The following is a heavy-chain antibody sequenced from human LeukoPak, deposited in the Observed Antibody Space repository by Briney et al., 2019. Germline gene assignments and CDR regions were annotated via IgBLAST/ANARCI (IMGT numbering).Heavy chain of an antibody. D-gene: IGHD5-12*01. J-gene: IGHJ4*02. CDR1: GFTFSSYA. V-gene: IGHV3-23*01. CDR3: AKVGFGSGHSGYDYSDY. CDR2: ISGSGGST. Sequence: GGSLRLSCAASGFTFSSYAMSWVRQAPGKGLEWVSAISGSGGSTYYADSVKGRFTISRDNSKNTLYLQMNSLRAKDTAVYYCAKVGFGSGHSGYDYSDYWGQGTLVTVSS.